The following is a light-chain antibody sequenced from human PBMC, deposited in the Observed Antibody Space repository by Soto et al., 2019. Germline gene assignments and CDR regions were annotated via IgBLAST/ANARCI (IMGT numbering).Light chain of an antibody. CDR3: QQYENSPLT. V-gene: IGKV3-20*01. CDR1: QSVGSSF. Sequence: EIVLTQSPDTLSLSPGERATLSCRASQSVGSSFLAWYQQKPGQAPRLLIYRTSTRATGIPDRFTGSGSGTDFTLTSSRLEPEDCAVYYCQQYENSPLTFGGGTKVEIK. CDR2: RTS. J-gene: IGKJ4*01.